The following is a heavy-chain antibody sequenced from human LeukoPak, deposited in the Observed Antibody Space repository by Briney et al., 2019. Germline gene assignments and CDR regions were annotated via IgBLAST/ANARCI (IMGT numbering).Heavy chain of an antibody. D-gene: IGHD4-17*01. J-gene: IGHJ4*02. Sequence: GASVKVSCKASGYTFTSFGTNWVRQAPGQGLEWMGWISAYNGNTNYAQKHHGRVTMTTDISTSTAYMELRSLRSDDTAVYYCARRTPMTTVATSTFDYWGQGTLVTVSS. CDR1: GYTFTSFG. CDR2: ISAYNGNT. V-gene: IGHV1-18*01. CDR3: ARRTPMTTVATSTFDY.